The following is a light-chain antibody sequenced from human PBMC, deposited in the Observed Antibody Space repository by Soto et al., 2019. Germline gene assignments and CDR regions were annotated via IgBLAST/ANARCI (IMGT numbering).Light chain of an antibody. CDR2: GNS. Sequence: QSVLTQPPSVSGAPGQRVTISCTGSSSNIGAGYDVHWYQQLPGTAPKLLIYGNSNRPSGVPDRFSGSKSGTSASLAITGLQAEDEADYYCQSYDSSLSVHNYVFGPGTKVTAL. CDR3: QSYDSSLSVHNYV. V-gene: IGLV1-40*01. J-gene: IGLJ1*01. CDR1: SSNIGAGYD.